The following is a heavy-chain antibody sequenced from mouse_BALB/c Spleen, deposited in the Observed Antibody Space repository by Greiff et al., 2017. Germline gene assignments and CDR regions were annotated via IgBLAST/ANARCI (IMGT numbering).Heavy chain of an antibody. CDR1: GYSITSGY. CDR2: ISYSGST. CDR3: ARYPIYYDYAMDY. Sequence: VQLQQSGPSLVKPSQTLSLTCSVTGYSITSGYWNWVRKFPGNKLEYMGYISYSGSTYYNPSLKSRISITRDTSKNQYYLQLNSVTTEDTATYYCARYPIYYDYAMDYWGQGTSVTVSS. V-gene: IGHV3-8*02. J-gene: IGHJ4*01. D-gene: IGHD2-1*01.